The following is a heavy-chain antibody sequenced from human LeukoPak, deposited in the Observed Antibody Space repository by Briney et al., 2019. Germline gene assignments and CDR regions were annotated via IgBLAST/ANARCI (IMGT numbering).Heavy chain of an antibody. V-gene: IGHV1-2*06. CDR3: ARATSGWYGVEWDF. CDR2: INPNSGGT. J-gene: IGHJ4*02. CDR1: GYTFTDYY. Sequence: ASVKVSCKASGYTFTDYYMHWVRQAPGQGLEWMGRINPNSGGTNYAQKFQGRVTMTRDTSISTAYMELSRLRSDATAVYYCARATSGWYGVEWDFWGQGTLVTVSS. D-gene: IGHD6-19*01.